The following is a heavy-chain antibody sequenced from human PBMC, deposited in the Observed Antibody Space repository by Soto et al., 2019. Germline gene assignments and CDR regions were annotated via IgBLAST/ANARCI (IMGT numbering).Heavy chain of an antibody. J-gene: IGHJ5*02. Sequence: GGSLRLSCAAPGFTLSDYYMSWIRQAPGKGLEWVSYVSSSGSTIYYADSVKGRFTISRDNAKNSLYLQMNSLRAEETAVYYCARDRSMVWFDPWGQGTLVTVSS. CDR1: GFTLSDYY. V-gene: IGHV3-11*01. CDR3: ARDRSMVWFDP. D-gene: IGHD3-10*01. CDR2: VSSSGSTI.